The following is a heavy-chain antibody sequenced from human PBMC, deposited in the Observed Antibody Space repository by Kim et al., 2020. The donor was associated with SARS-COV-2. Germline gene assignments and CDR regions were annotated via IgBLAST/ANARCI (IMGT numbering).Heavy chain of an antibody. D-gene: IGHD6-13*01. J-gene: IGHJ6*02. CDR2: ISGSGGST. V-gene: IGHV3-23*01. CDR3: AKPLPAGWDYYYYGMDV. Sequence: GGSLRLSCAASGFTFSSYAMSWVRQAPGKGLEWVSAISGSGGSTYYADSVKGRFTISRDNSKNTLYLQMNSLRAEDTAVYYCAKPLPAGWDYYYYGMDVWGQGTTVTVSS. CDR1: GFTFSSYA.